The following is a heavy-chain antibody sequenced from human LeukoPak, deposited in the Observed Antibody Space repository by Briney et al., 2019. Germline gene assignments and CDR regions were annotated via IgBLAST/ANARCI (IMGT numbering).Heavy chain of an antibody. V-gene: IGHV4-4*02. D-gene: IGHD3-16*01. CDR2: IHHSGST. Sequence: PSGTLSLTCAVSGGSISTNNWWTWVRQPPGKGLEWIGEIHHSGSTDYNPSLKSRVTISPDKSKNQFSLTLTSVTAADTAVYYCAASTGSNWGTFDYWGQGTLVTVSS. CDR3: AASTGSNWGTFDY. CDR1: GGSISTNNW. J-gene: IGHJ4*02.